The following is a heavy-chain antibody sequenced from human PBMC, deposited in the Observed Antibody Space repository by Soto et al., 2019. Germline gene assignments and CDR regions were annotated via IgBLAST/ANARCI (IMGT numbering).Heavy chain of an antibody. D-gene: IGHD3-9*01. CDR1: DDFISSHY. CDR3: ARADYEILTGSYATDV. V-gene: IGHV4-4*07. Sequence: SETLSLTCTVSDDFISSHYWNWIRRPAGKGLEWIGRVSTNGATNYNPSLESRVTMSVDTSKNQFSLKLTSVTAADTAVYFCARADYEILTGSYATDVWGQGTTVTVSS. J-gene: IGHJ6*02. CDR2: VSTNGAT.